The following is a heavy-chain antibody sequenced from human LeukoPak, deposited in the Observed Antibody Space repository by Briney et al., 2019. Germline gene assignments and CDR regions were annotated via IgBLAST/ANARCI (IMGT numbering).Heavy chain of an antibody. CDR2: IYTSGST. CDR3: ARWDDSAWGFGN. J-gene: IGHJ4*02. V-gene: IGHV4-61*02. Sequence: SETLSLTCTVSGGSISSGDYYWSWIRQPAGKGLEWIGRIYTSGSTNYNPSLKSRVTISVDTSKNQFSLKLSSVTAADTAVYYCARWDDSAWGFGNWGPGTLVTVSS. D-gene: IGHD6-19*01. CDR1: GGSISSGDYY.